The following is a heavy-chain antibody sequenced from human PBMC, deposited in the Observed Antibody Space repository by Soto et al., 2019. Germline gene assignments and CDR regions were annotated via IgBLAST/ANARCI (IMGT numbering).Heavy chain of an antibody. CDR1: GFTVSSNY. CDR3: ASAAAARLVYYYYGMDV. CDR2: IYSGGST. V-gene: IGHV3-53*01. D-gene: IGHD6-13*01. J-gene: IGHJ6*02. Sequence: GGSLRLSCAASGFTVSSNYMSWVRQAPGKGLEWVSVIYSGGSTYYADSVKGRFTISRDNSKNTLYLQMNSLRAEDTAVYYCASAAAARLVYYYYGMDVWGQGTTVTVSS.